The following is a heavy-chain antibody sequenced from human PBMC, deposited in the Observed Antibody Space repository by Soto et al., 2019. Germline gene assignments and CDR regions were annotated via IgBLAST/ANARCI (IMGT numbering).Heavy chain of an antibody. Sequence: EVQLVESGGGLVQPGRSLRLSCAASGFTFDDYAMHWVRQAPGKGLEWVSGISWNSGSIGYADSVKGRFTISRDNAKNSLYLQMNSLRAEYTALYYCAKDSSGWQKYFQHWGQGTLVTVSS. CDR2: ISWNSGSI. V-gene: IGHV3-9*01. CDR3: AKDSSGWQKYFQH. J-gene: IGHJ1*01. D-gene: IGHD6-19*01. CDR1: GFTFDDYA.